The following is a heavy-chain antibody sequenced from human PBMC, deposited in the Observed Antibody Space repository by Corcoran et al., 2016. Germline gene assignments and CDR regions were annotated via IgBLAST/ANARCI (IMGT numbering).Heavy chain of an antibody. Sequence: QVQLKESGPGLVKPSETLSLTCTVSGYSISSGYYWGWIRQPPGKGLEWIGSIYHSGSTYFNPSLQSRVTISVDTSKNQFSLKLRSVTAADTAVYYCARGSSGYGYVSDYWGQGSLVTVSS. CDR2: IYHSGST. CDR3: ARGSSGYGYVSDY. J-gene: IGHJ4*02. V-gene: IGHV4-38-2*02. D-gene: IGHD3-10*02. CDR1: GYSISSGYY.